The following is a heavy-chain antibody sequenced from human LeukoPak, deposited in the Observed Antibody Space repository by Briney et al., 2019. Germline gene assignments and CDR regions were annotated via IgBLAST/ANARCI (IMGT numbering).Heavy chain of an antibody. CDR3: AREGAVAGTLGRFYRNWFDP. D-gene: IGHD6-19*01. Sequence: SETLSLTCAVYGGSVSGYYWSWIRQPPGKGLEWIGEINHSGSTNYNPSLKSRVTISVDTSKNQFSLKLSSVTPEDTAVYYCAREGAVAGTLGRFYRNWFDPWGQGTLVTVSS. V-gene: IGHV4-34*01. CDR2: INHSGST. J-gene: IGHJ5*02. CDR1: GGSVSGYY.